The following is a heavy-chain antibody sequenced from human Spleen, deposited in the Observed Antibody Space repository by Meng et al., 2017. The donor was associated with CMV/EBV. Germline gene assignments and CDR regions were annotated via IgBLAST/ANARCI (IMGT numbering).Heavy chain of an antibody. CDR2: IKPDGSEE. CDR3: ARLGLAVAGSPGMDV. D-gene: IGHD6-13*01. V-gene: IGHV3-7*02. J-gene: IGHJ6*02. Sequence: GGSLRLSCAASGFTFSSYAMHWVRQAPGRGLEWVASIKPDGSEEHYVDSVKGRFTISRDNAKNSLSLQLNSLRVEDTAVYYCARLGLAVAGSPGMDVWGQGTAVTVSS. CDR1: GFTFSSYA.